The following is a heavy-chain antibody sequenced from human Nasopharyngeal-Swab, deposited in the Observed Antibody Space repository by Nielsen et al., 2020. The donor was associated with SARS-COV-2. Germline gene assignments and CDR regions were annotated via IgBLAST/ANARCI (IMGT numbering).Heavy chain of an antibody. CDR3: ARCITNTWSKGWFDF. D-gene: IGHD2-8*01. Sequence: ASVKVSCKASGYTFTNYGISWVRQAPGQGLEWMGWISANNGDTDYAQKFRDRITMTTDTSTTTVHMELRGLKSDDTAVYYCARCITNTWSKGWFDFWGHGTLVTVSS. V-gene: IGHV1-18*01. J-gene: IGHJ5*01. CDR1: GYTFTNYG. CDR2: ISANNGDT.